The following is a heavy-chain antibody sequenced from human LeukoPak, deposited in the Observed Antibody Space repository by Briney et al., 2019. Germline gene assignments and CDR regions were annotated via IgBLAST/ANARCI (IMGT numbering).Heavy chain of an antibody. Sequence: GGSLRLSCAASGFTVSSNYMSWVRQAPGKGLEWVSVIYSAGYTYYADSVKGRFTISRDNSKNRVYLQTNSLKTEDTAVYYCAREGSGYSYFYHMDVWGKGTTVTVSS. CDR2: IYSAGYT. CDR1: GFTVSSNY. J-gene: IGHJ6*03. V-gene: IGHV3-66*02. D-gene: IGHD3-22*01. CDR3: AREGSGYSYFYHMDV.